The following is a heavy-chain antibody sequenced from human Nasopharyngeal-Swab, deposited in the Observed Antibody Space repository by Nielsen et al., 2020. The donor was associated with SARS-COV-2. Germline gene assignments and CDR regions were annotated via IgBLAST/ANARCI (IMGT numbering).Heavy chain of an antibody. CDR2: IYTSGST. CDR1: GGSISSGSYY. J-gene: IGHJ4*02. D-gene: IGHD6-19*01. Sequence: LRLSCTVSGGSISSGSYYWSWIRQPAGKGLEWIGRIYTSGSTNYNPSLKSRVTISVDTSKNQFSLELSSVTAADTAVYYCARVTGYSSGWRGFDYWGQGTLVTVSS. V-gene: IGHV4-61*02. CDR3: ARVTGYSSGWRGFDY.